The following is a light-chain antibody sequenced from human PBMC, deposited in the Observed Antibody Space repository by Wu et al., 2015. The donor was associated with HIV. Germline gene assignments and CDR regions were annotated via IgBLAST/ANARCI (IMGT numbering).Light chain of an antibody. J-gene: IGKJ1*01. CDR1: QSISSY. V-gene: IGKV1-39*01. Sequence: DIQMTQSPSSLPASVGDRVTITCRASQSISSYLNWYQQKPGKAPKLLIYAASSLQSGAPSRFSGSGSGTDFTLTISSLQPEDFATYYCQQYYSMSGTFGRRDQGRKSN. CDR3: QQYYSMSGT. CDR2: AAS.